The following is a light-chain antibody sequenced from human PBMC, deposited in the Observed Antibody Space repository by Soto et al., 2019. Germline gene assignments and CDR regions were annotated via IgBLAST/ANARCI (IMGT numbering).Light chain of an antibody. CDR3: SSYSGSSTFVV. J-gene: IGLJ2*01. Sequence: QSALTQPPSASGSPGQSVTISCTGTSSDIGGYDYVSWYQQRPGKAPKLMIYDVTKRPSGVPYRFSGSKSGNTASLTVSGLRADDEAAYYCSSYSGSSTFVVFGGGTKLTVL. CDR1: SSDIGGYDY. CDR2: DVT. V-gene: IGLV2-8*01.